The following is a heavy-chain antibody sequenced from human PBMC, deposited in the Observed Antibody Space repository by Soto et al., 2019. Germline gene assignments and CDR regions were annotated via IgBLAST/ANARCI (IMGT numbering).Heavy chain of an antibody. D-gene: IGHD4-17*01. Sequence: EVQLLESGGGLVQPGGSPRLSCAASGFTFSSYAMSWVRQAPGKGLEWVSAISGSGGSTYYADSVKGRFTISRHNSKNTLDRQMNSLRAEDTAVYYCAKDSTTVTTAAFDIWGQGTMVTVSS. J-gene: IGHJ3*02. CDR3: AKDSTTVTTAAFDI. CDR2: ISGSGGST. CDR1: GFTFSSYA. V-gene: IGHV3-23*01.